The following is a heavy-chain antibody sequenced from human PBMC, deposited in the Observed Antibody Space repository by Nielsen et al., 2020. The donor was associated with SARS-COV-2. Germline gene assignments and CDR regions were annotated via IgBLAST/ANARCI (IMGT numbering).Heavy chain of an antibody. J-gene: IGHJ4*02. CDR2: VNGDVAHTT. D-gene: IGHD4/OR15-4a*01. CDR3: AREAMVLLDY. CDR1: GFTFSAYA. V-gene: IGHV3-23*01. Sequence: GESLKISCAASGFTFSAYAMIWVRQAAGKGLEWVSAVNGDVAHTTYYADSVKGRFTISRDNSKNTLYLQMNSLRAEDTAVYYCAREAMVLLDYWGQGTLVTVSS.